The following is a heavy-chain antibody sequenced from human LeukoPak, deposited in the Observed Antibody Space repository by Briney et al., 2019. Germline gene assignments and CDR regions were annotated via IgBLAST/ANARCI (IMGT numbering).Heavy chain of an antibody. CDR1: VFTFSIYI. V-gene: IGHV3-21*01. CDR3: ARERSDDFWSGWGKPGDY. CDR2: ISISNGNI. Sequence: PGGTLSLFCAAWVFTFSIYIMNWVRQAPGRGLEWVSSISISNGNIYYAQTVKGRFTMSTDTAKNTLYMQMRSLRAEDTAVYYCARERSDDFWSGWGKPGDYWGQGTLVTVSS. J-gene: IGHJ4*02. D-gene: IGHD3-3*01.